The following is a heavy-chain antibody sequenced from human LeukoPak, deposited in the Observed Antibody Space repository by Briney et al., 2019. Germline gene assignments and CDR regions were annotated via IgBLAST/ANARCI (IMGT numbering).Heavy chain of an antibody. CDR1: GGSFSNYY. V-gene: IGHV4-34*01. J-gene: IGHJ5*02. Sequence: SETLSLTCAVYGGSFSNYYWSWVRQPPGKGLEWIGEITHSGSTNYNPSLKSRVTISVDTSKNQFSLKLSSVTAADTAVYYCARAHGSGWYGRGFWFDPWGQGTLVTVSS. D-gene: IGHD6-19*01. CDR2: ITHSGST. CDR3: ARAHGSGWYGRGFWFDP.